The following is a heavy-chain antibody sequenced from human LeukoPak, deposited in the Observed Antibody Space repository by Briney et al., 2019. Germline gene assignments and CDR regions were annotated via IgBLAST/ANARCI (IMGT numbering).Heavy chain of an antibody. CDR2: ISSSGSYI. CDR3: ARVIGAITIFGVARSPYFDY. D-gene: IGHD3-3*01. V-gene: IGHV3-21*01. Sequence: NPGGSLRLSCTASGFTFGDYGMSWVRQAPGKGLEWVSSISSSGSYIYYADSVKGRFTISRDNAKHSLYLQMNSLRAEDTAVYHCARVIGAITIFGVARSPYFDYWGQGSLVTVSS. CDR1: GFTFGDYG. J-gene: IGHJ4*02.